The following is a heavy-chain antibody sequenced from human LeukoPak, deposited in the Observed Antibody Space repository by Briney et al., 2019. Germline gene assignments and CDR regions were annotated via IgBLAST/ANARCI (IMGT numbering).Heavy chain of an antibody. D-gene: IGHD6-13*01. Sequence: ASVKVSCKASGYTFTSYGISWVRQAPGQGLEWMGWISAYNGNTNYAQKLPGRVTMTTDTSTSTAYMELRSLRSDDTAVYYCARDHGIAALYYNWFDPWGQGTLVTVSS. CDR3: ARDHGIAALYYNWFDP. V-gene: IGHV1-18*01. CDR2: ISAYNGNT. CDR1: GYTFTSYG. J-gene: IGHJ5*02.